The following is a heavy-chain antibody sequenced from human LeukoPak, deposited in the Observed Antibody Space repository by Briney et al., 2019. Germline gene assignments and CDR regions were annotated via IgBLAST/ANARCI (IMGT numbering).Heavy chain of an antibody. CDR3: ARFPSLNSLDYGDYG. V-gene: IGHV3-33*01. CDR2: IWYDGSNK. CDR1: GFTFSSYG. Sequence: PGGSLRLSCAASGFTFSSYGMHWVRQAPGKGLEWVAVIWYDGSNKYYADSVKGRFTISRDNSKNTLYLQMNSLRAEDTAVYYCARFPSLNSLDYGDYGWGQGTLVTVSS. D-gene: IGHD4-17*01. J-gene: IGHJ4*02.